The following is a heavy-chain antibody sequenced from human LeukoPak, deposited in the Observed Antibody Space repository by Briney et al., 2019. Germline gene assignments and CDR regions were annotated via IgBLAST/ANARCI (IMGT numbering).Heavy chain of an antibody. CDR2: INHSGST. J-gene: IGHJ6*02. V-gene: IGHV4-34*01. CDR3: ARFRGSGSYYPPRHYYGMDV. D-gene: IGHD3-10*01. CDR1: GGSFSGYY. Sequence: SETLSLTCAVYGGSFSGYYWSWIRQPPGKGLEWIGEINHSGSTNYNPSLKRRVAIAVDTSKNQLSLKLSSVTAADTAVYYCARFRGSGSYYPPRHYYGMDVWGQGTTVTVSS.